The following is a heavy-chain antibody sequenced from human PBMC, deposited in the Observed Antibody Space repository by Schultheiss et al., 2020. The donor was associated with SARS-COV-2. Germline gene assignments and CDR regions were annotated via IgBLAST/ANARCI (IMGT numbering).Heavy chain of an antibody. CDR2: ISGSGGST. CDR3: ARSYDSSGYRDGVAY. V-gene: IGHV3-23*01. D-gene: IGHD3-22*01. Sequence: GGSLRLSCAASGFTFSSYSMNWVRQAPGKGLEWVSAISGSGGSTYYADSVKGRFTISRDNSKNTLYLQMNSLRAEDTAVYYCARSYDSSGYRDGVAYWGQGTLVTVSS. J-gene: IGHJ4*02. CDR1: GFTFSSYS.